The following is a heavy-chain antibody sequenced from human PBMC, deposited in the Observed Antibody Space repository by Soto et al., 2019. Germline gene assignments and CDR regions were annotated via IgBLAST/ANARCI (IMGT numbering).Heavy chain of an antibody. J-gene: IGHJ4*01. CDR3: ARSGYSGYALYFGY. CDR2: IYYSGST. D-gene: IGHD5-12*01. V-gene: IGHV4-31*03. CDR1: EGSSGDGGYY. Sequence: LQTLSLPNTVAEGSSGDGGYYWSWIHQHPGKGLEWIGYIYYSGSTNYNPSLKSRVTISVDTSKNQFSLKLSSVTAADTAVFYCARSGYSGYALYFGYWGQAPLLTVPS.